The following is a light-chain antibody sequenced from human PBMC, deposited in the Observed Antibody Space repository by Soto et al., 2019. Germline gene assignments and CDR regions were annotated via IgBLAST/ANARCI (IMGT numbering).Light chain of an antibody. V-gene: IGKV1-5*03. CDR1: QSVSTW. CDR3: QQYYSDLGIT. J-gene: IGKJ3*01. Sequence: DIQMTQSPSTLSASVGARVTITCRASQSVSTWLAWSQQKPGKAPKLLLFKASILASGVPSRFSGSGSGPDCTLTISSLQPAEFATYYGQQYYSDLGITFGPGTKV. CDR2: KAS.